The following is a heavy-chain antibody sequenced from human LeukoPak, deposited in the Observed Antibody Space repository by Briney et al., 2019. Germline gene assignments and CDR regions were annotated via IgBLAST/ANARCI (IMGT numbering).Heavy chain of an antibody. D-gene: IGHD3-16*01. V-gene: IGHV3-7*01. CDR1: GFTVADDA. J-gene: IGHJ2*01. CDR3: VRGMGWYFGL. CDR2: LEQDGIGQ. Sequence: PGGSLRLSCVVSGFTVADDAMHWVRQVPGKGLEWVATLEQDGIGQVYVDSVRGRFTIARDNAKNSLSLQMHSLGVEDTAVYYCVRGMGWYFGLWGRGSLVTVSS.